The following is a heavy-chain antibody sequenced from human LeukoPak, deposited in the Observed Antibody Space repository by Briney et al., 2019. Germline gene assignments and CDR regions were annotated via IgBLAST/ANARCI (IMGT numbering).Heavy chain of an antibody. D-gene: IGHD3-22*01. CDR3: ASPVDYDSSGYYY. V-gene: IGHV3-23*01. J-gene: IGHJ4*02. CDR2: ISGSGGST. CDR1: GGSISSSSYY. Sequence: ETLSLTCTVSGGSISSSSYYWGWIRQAPGKGLEWVSAISGSGGSTYYADSVKGRFTISRDNSKNTLYLQMNSLRAEDTAVYYCASPVDYDSSGYYYWGQGTLVTVSS.